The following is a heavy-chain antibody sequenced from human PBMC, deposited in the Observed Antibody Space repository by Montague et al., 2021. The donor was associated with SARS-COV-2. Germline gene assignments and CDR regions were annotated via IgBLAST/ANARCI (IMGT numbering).Heavy chain of an antibody. Sequence: SETLSLTCTVSGGSIRSGSYYWSWIRQPAGKGLEWIGYIYYGATTNYNPSLKSQVTMSIDTSKNQFSLSLSSVTAADSAVYYCARLRRGTYYVSFDPWGQGTLVSVSS. CDR3: ARLRRGTYYVSFDP. J-gene: IGHJ5*02. V-gene: IGHV4-61*10. D-gene: IGHD1-26*01. CDR1: GGSIRSGSYY. CDR2: IYYGATT.